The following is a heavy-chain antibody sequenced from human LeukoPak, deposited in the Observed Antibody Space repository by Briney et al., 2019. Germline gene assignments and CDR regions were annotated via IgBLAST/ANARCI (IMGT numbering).Heavy chain of an antibody. J-gene: IGHJ4*02. D-gene: IGHD2-15*01. V-gene: IGHV4-34*01. CDR1: GGSFSGYS. CDR3: SREKVLLCYCGGGSFRTDKYYFDY. Sequence: SETLSLTCAVSGGSFSGYSWSWIRQPPGQGLEGIGEINHSGSTNYNPYLKSRVTISVDTSKNQFYLKMSSVTHANTAVYYWSREKVLLCYCGGGSFRTDKYYFDYWGQGTLVTVSS. CDR2: INHSGST.